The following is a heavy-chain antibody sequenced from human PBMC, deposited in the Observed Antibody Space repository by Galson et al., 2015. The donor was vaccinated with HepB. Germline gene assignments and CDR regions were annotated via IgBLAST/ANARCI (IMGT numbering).Heavy chain of an antibody. V-gene: IGHV5-51*01. D-gene: IGHD6-19*01. Sequence: QSGAEVKKPGESLKISCWGSGYIFTNYWIGWVRQMPGKGLEWMGIIYPGDSDTRYSPSFQGQVTISADKSISTAYLQWSSLKASDTAIYYCARRRGYISGQGHFDCWGQGTLVTASS. CDR1: GYIFTNYW. J-gene: IGHJ4*02. CDR2: IYPGDSDT. CDR3: ARRRGYISGQGHFDC.